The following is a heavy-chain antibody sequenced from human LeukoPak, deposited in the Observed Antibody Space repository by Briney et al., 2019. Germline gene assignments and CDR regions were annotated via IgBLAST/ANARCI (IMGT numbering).Heavy chain of an antibody. CDR1: GFTFNNYA. V-gene: IGHV3-23*01. CDR2: VSGDGQRT. CDR3: AKEQDNLLLLSHFDS. D-gene: IGHD1-14*01. Sequence: GGPLRLSCAASGFTFNNYAMNWFRQTPGKGLQWVSAVSGDGQRTFYADSVEGRFTIFRDNSMNTLSLQMNSLRVEDTAVYYCAKEQDNLLLLSHFDSWGQGILVTVSA. J-gene: IGHJ4*02.